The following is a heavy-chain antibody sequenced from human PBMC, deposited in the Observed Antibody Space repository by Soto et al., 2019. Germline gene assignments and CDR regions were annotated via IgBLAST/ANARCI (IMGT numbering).Heavy chain of an antibody. J-gene: IGHJ4*02. D-gene: IGHD3-3*01. CDR2: ISYDGSNK. CDR3: AKDVREEGFWSGYYFDY. CDR1: GFTFSSYG. V-gene: IGHV3-30*18. Sequence: QVQLVESGGGVVQPGRSLRLSCAASGFTFSSYGMHWVRQAPGKGLEWVAVISYDGSNKYYADSVKGRFTISRDNSKNTLYLQMNSLGAEDTAVYYCAKDVREEGFWSGYYFDYWGQGTLVTVSS.